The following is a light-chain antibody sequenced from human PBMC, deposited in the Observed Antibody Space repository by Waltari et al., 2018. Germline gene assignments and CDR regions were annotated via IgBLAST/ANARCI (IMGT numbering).Light chain of an antibody. V-gene: IGKV1-39*01. CDR3: QQSDSLPWT. CDR2: GAS. J-gene: IGKJ1*01. Sequence: DIQMTQSPSSLSASVGDRVNITCRASQSISTYLSWYQQKPGKAPNLLIYGASNLQSGVPSRFSGRGSWTDFTLTISSLQPEDFANYYCQQSDSLPWTFGQGTKVEIK. CDR1: QSISTY.